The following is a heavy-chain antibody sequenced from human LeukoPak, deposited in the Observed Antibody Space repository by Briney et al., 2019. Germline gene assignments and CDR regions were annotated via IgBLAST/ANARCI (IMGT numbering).Heavy chain of an antibody. CDR1: GFTFSSYS. V-gene: IGHV3-21*01. CDR3: ASLTGGSYDWFDP. J-gene: IGHJ5*02. Sequence: PGGSLRLSCAASGFTFSSYSMNWVRQARGKGREGVSSISSSSSYIYYADSVKGRFTISRDNAKNSLYLQMNSLRAEDTAVYYCASLTGGSYDWFDPWGQGTLVTVSS. D-gene: IGHD1-26*01. CDR2: ISSSSSYI.